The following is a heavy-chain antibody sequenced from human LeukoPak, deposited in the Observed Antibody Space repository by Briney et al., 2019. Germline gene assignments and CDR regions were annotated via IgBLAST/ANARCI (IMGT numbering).Heavy chain of an antibody. D-gene: IGHD4-17*01. Sequence: SETLSLTCTVSGGYIGSYYWSWIRQPAGKGLEWIGRIYTSENTDYNPSLKSRVTMSVDMSTSQFSLMLTYVTAADTAVYYCAREGDYGDYSKSFYYMDVWGKGTTVTVSS. CDR3: AREGDYGDYSKSFYYMDV. V-gene: IGHV4-4*07. CDR2: IYTSENT. CDR1: GGYIGSYY. J-gene: IGHJ6*03.